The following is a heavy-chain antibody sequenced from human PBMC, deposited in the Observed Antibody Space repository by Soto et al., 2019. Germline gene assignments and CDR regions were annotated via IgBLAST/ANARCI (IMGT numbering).Heavy chain of an antibody. V-gene: IGHV2-70*01. CDR3: ARVSGSFQKGFDS. J-gene: IGHJ4*02. D-gene: IGHD1-26*01. CDR1: GFSLSTLGMS. Sequence: SGPTLVNPTQTLTLTCSFSGFSLSTLGMSVSWIRQPPGKALEWLALIDWEDEKYFSTSLQTRLSISKDSSKSHVLLTITNVGPLDSATYFCARVSGSFQKGFDSWGQGTLVTVSS. CDR2: IDWEDEK.